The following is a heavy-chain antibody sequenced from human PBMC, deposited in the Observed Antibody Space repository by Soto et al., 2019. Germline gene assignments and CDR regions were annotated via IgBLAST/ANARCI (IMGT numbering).Heavy chain of an antibody. Sequence: PSETLSLTCAVYGGSFSGYYWSWIRQPPGKGLEWIGEINHSGSTNYNPSLKSRVTISVDTSKNQFSLKLSSVTAADTAVYYCARRGIAGNRRWVGGISWFDPWGQGTLVTVSS. CDR3: ARRGIAGNRRWVGGISWFDP. CDR1: GGSFSGYY. J-gene: IGHJ5*02. CDR2: INHSGST. V-gene: IGHV4-34*01. D-gene: IGHD6-13*01.